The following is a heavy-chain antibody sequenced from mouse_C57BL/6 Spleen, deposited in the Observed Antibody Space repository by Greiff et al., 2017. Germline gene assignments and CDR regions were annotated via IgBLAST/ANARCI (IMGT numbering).Heavy chain of an antibody. CDR1: GFTFSSYA. D-gene: IGHD1-1*01. V-gene: IGHV5-9-1*02. CDR2: LSSGGDYI. Sequence: EVHLVESGEGLVKPGGSLKLSCAASGFTFSSYAMSWVRQTPEKRLEWVAYLSSGGDYIYYADTVKGRFTISRDNARNTLYLQMSSLKSEDTAMYYCTRASYYYGSSYYYYAMDYWGQGTSVTVSS. CDR3: TRASYYYGSSYYYYAMDY. J-gene: IGHJ4*01.